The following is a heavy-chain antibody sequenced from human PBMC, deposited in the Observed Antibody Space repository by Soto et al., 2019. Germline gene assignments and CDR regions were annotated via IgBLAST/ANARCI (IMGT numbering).Heavy chain of an antibody. CDR3: AKGSPVNTYYYDSSGYDFDY. Sequence: SETLSLTCTVSGGSISSSSYYWGWIRQPPGKGLEWIGSIYYSGSTYYNPSLKSRVTISVDTSKNQFSLKLSSVTAADTAVYYCAKGSPVNTYYYDSSGYDFDYWGQGTLVTVSS. CDR1: GGSISSSSYY. CDR2: IYYSGST. J-gene: IGHJ4*02. D-gene: IGHD3-22*01. V-gene: IGHV4-39*01.